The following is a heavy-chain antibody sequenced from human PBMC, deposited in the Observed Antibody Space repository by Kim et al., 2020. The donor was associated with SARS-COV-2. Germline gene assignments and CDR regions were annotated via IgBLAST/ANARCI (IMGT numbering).Heavy chain of an antibody. V-gene: IGHV3-30*01. Sequence: KYYSDSVRGRFTISSDNSKNTLYLQMNSLRAEDTAVYYCARPQGDYYFDYWGQGTLVTVSS. CDR3: ARPQGDYYFDY. J-gene: IGHJ4*02. CDR2: K. D-gene: IGHD3-16*01.